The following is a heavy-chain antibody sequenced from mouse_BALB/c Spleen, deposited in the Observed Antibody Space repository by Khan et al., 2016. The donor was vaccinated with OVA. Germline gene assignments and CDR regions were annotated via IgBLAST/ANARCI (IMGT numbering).Heavy chain of an antibody. Sequence: QLEESGPGLVKPSQSLSLTCTVTGYSITSGYGWNWIRQFPGNKLEWMGYISYSGSTNYNPSLKSRISITRDTSKTQFFLQLNSVTTEDTATYYCARTARIKYWGKGTTRTVSS. CDR2: ISYSGST. D-gene: IGHD1-2*01. CDR1: GYSITSGYG. V-gene: IGHV3-2*02. J-gene: IGHJ2*01. CDR3: ARTARIKY.